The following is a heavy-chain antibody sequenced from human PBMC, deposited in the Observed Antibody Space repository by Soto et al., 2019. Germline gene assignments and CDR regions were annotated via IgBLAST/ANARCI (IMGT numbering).Heavy chain of an antibody. J-gene: IGHJ6*02. CDR3: ARGSREVALTDYGMDV. V-gene: IGHV1-18*04. Sequence: ASVKVSCKASGYTFTSYGISWVRQAPGQGLEWMGWISAYNGNTNYAQKLQGRVTMTTDTSTSTAYMELRSLRSDDTAVYYCARGSREVALTDYGMDVWGQGTTVTVSS. CDR1: GYTFTSYG. CDR2: ISAYNGNT. D-gene: IGHD5-12*01.